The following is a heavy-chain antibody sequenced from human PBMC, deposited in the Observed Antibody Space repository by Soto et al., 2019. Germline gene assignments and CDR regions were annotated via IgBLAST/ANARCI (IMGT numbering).Heavy chain of an antibody. D-gene: IGHD2-15*01. Sequence: VASVKVSCKASGGTFSSYAISWVRQAPGQGLEWMGGIIPIFGTANYAQKFQGRVTITADESTSTAYMELSSLRSEDTAVYYCARDRGGYCSGGSCYFNWFDPWGQGTLVTVSS. CDR3: ARDRGGYCSGGSCYFNWFDP. CDR1: GGTFSSYA. V-gene: IGHV1-69*13. CDR2: IIPIFGTA. J-gene: IGHJ5*02.